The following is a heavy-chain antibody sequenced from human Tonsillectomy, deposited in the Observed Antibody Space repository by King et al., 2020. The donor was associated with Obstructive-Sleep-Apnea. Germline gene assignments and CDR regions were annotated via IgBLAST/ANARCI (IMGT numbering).Heavy chain of an antibody. V-gene: IGHV1-46*01. Sequence: QLVQSGAEVKKPGASVKVSCKASGYTFTTYYMHWVRQAPGQGLEWMGLINPSGGSTSYAQKFQGRVTMTRDTSTSTVYMELSSQRSEDTAVYYCARARGGSYYDYWGQGTLVTVSS. CDR1: GYTFTTYY. J-gene: IGHJ4*02. CDR3: ARARGGSYYDY. D-gene: IGHD3-16*01. CDR2: INPSGGST.